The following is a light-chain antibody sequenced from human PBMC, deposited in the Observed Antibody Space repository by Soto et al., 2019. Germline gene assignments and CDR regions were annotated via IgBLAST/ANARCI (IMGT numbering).Light chain of an antibody. CDR1: QSVFYSSRNKNS. CDR3: KQYYNIPWT. J-gene: IGKJ1*01. Sequence: DIVMTQSPDSLAVSPGERATINCKSSQSVFYSSRNKNSIAWYQQKPGQPPKLLIYWASSRETGVPDRFSDSGSGTDFTLTISSLQAEDVAVYYCKQYYNIPWTFGQGTKVEVK. CDR2: WAS. V-gene: IGKV4-1*01.